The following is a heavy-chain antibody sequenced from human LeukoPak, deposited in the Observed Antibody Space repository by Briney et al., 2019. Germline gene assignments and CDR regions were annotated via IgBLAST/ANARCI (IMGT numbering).Heavy chain of an antibody. V-gene: IGHV4-34*01. CDR1: GGSFSGYY. CDR2: INHSGST. Sequence: SETLSLTCAVYGGSFSGYYWSWIRQPPGKGLEWIGEINHSGSTNYNPSLKSRVTISVDTSKNQFSLKLSSVTAADTAVYYCARVPGYYYYMDVWGKGTTVTISS. J-gene: IGHJ6*03. CDR3: ARVPGYYYYMDV.